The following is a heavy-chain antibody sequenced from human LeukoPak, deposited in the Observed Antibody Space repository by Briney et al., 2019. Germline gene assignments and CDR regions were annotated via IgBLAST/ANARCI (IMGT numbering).Heavy chain of an antibody. CDR3: AGRALSSSWYNH. CDR2: INTNTGNP. CDR1: GYTFTNFA. J-gene: IGHJ5*02. D-gene: IGHD6-13*01. V-gene: IGHV7-4-1*02. Sequence: ASVKVSCKASGYTFTNFALNWVRQAPGQGLKWMGWINTNTGNPTYAQRFTGRFVFSLDTSVSPAYLQISSLKPEDSAVYYCAGRALSSSWYNHWGQGTLVTVSS.